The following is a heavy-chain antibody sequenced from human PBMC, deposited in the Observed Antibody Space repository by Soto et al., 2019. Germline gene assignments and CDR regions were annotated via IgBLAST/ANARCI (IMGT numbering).Heavy chain of an antibody. J-gene: IGHJ6*02. D-gene: IGHD2-2*01. CDR1: GYSFTSYW. CDR3: ARHAVCSSTTFQSRGGDYYYYGMDV. V-gene: IGHV5-51*01. Sequence: GGSLKISCKGSGYSFTSYWIGWVRQMPGKVLEWMGIIYPGDSDTRYSPSFQGQVTISADKSISTAYLQWSSLKASDTAMYYCARHAVCSSTTFQSRGGDYYYYGMDVWGQGTTVTVSS. CDR2: IYPGDSDT.